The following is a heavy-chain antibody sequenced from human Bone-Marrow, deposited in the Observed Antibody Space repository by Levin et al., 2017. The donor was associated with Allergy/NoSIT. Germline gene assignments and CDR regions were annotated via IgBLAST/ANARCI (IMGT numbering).Heavy chain of an antibody. CDR2: ISYDGSNK. J-gene: IGHJ4*02. V-gene: IGHV3-30*18. CDR1: GFTFSSYG. Sequence: PGGSLRLSCAASGFTFSSYGMHWVRQAPGKGLEWVAVISYDGSNKYYADSVKGRFTISRDNSKNTLYLQMNSLRAEDTAVYYCAKTEVGATVGPFDYWGQGTLVTVSS. CDR3: AKTEVGATVGPFDY. D-gene: IGHD1-26*01.